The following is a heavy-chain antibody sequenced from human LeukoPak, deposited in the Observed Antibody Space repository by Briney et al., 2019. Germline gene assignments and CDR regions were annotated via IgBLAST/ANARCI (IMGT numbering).Heavy chain of an antibody. CDR2: IWYDGRNK. CDR1: GFTFSSYD. D-gene: IGHD6-19*01. CDR3: ARGAKIAVAGRLQYYFDY. Sequence: GSLRLSCAASGFTFSSYDMHWVRQAPGKGLEWVAVIWYDGRNKYYGDSVKGRFTISRDNSNNTVYLQMNSLRAEDTAVYYCARGAKIAVAGRLQYYFDYWGQGTLVTVSS. V-gene: IGHV3-33*01. J-gene: IGHJ4*02.